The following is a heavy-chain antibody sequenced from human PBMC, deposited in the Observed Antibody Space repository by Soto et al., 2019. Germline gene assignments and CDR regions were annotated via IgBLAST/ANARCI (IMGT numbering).Heavy chain of an antibody. CDR1: GGTFTNFA. D-gene: IGHD4-17*01. CDR2: IIPVFGKA. CDR3: ARVSHTTVTTWFDP. Sequence: QVQLVQSGAEVKKPGSSVKVSCKASGGTFTNFAISWVRQAPGQGLEWMGGIIPVFGKAKYAQRFQGRVKFTADESTSTAYMEVNRLTSDDTAVYYCARVSHTTVTTWFDPWGQGTLVTVSS. V-gene: IGHV1-69*01. J-gene: IGHJ5*02.